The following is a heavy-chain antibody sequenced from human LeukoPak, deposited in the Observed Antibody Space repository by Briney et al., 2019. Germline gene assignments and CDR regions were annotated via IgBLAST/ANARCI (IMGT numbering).Heavy chain of an antibody. D-gene: IGHD3-9*01. CDR3: ARGGVTGSSGDY. J-gene: IGHJ4*02. V-gene: IGHV1-18*01. CDR1: GYTFPNYG. CDR2: ISPYNGNT. Sequence: ASVKVSCKASGYTFPNYGVTWVRQAPGQGLEWMGWISPYNGNTNYAQKLQGRVTMTTDTSTSTAYMELRSLRSDDTAVYYCARGGVTGSSGDYWGQGTLVTVSS.